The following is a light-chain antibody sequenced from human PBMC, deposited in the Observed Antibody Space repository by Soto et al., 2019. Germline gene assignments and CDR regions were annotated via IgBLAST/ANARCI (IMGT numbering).Light chain of an antibody. CDR2: DAS. J-gene: IGKJ2*01. CDR3: QQYVTYSSYT. CDR1: QSISNW. Sequence: DIQMTQSPSTLSASVGDRVTITCRASQSISNWLAWFQQKPGKAPKLLIFDASTVESGISSRFSGSGSGTEFTLTISSLQPDDFATYYCQQYVTYSSYTFGQGTRLEIK. V-gene: IGKV1-5*01.